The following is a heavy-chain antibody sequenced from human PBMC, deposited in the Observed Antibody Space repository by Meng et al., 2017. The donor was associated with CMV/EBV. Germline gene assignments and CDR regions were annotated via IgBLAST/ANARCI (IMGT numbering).Heavy chain of an antibody. D-gene: IGHD5-18*01. CDR2: INPNSGGT. CDR3: AKVIQLWSRGGGLDY. J-gene: IGHJ4*02. CDR1: GYTFTGYY. V-gene: IGHV1-2*02. Sequence: ASVKVSCKASGYTFTGYYMHWVRQAPGQGLEWMGWINPNSGGTNYAQKFQGRVTMTRDTSISTAYMELSRLRSDDTAVYYCAKVIQLWSRGGGLDYWGQGTLVTVSS.